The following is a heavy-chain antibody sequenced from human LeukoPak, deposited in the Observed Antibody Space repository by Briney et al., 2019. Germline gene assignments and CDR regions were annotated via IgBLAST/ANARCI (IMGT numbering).Heavy chain of an antibody. V-gene: IGHV4-39*07. CDR2: IHYSGST. Sequence: ETLSLTCSVSGGSTSTSTSYWGWIRQPAGKGLEWIGSIHYSGSTYKNPSLKSRVTISMDTSKSQFSLKVTSLTAADSAVYYCARESSSSRYFMDVWGRGTTVTVSS. CDR3: ARESSSSRYFMDV. D-gene: IGHD6-6*01. CDR1: GGSTSTSTSY. J-gene: IGHJ6*03.